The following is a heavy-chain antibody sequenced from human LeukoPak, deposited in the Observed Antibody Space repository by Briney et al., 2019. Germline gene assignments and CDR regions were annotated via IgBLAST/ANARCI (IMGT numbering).Heavy chain of an antibody. V-gene: IGHV3-23*01. CDR1: GFTFSSYA. D-gene: IGHD2-15*01. CDR3: AKSGRRGYCSGGSRCSGNYFDY. CDR2: ISGSGGST. Sequence: GGSLRLSCAASGFTFSSYAMSWVRQAPGEGLEWVSAISGSGGSTYYADSVKGRFTISRDNSKNTLYLQMNSLRAEDTAVYYCAKSGRRGYCSGGSRCSGNYFDYWGQGTLVTVSS. J-gene: IGHJ4*02.